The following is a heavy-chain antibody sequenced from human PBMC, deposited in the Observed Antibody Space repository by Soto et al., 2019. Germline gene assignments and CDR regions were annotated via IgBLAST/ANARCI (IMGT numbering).Heavy chain of an antibody. D-gene: IGHD5-12*01. CDR3: ARDLWVAKTESFDY. J-gene: IGHJ4*02. V-gene: IGHV1-69*04. CDR2: IIPILGIA. Sequence: GQGLEWMGRIIPILGIANYAQKFQGRVTITADKSTSTAYMELSSLRSEDTAVYYCARDLWVAKTESFDYWSKGTLVTVSS.